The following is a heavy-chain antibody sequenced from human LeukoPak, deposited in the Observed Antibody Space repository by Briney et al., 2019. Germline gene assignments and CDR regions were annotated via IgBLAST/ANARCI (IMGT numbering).Heavy chain of an antibody. J-gene: IGHJ4*02. Sequence: GGSLRLSCAASGFTFSSYAMNWVRQAPGKGLEWVSGISGSGGITYYADSVKGRFTISRDNSKNTLYLQMNSLRAEDTAVYYCAKVEGYYYGSGSYYPYYFDYWGQGTLVTVSS. CDR1: GFTFSSYA. CDR2: ISGSGGIT. D-gene: IGHD3-10*01. CDR3: AKVEGYYYGSGSYYPYYFDY. V-gene: IGHV3-23*01.